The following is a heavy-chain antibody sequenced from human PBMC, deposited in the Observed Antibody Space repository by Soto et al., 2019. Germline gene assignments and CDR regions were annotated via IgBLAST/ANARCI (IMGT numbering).Heavy chain of an antibody. V-gene: IGHV3-23*01. CDR2: IGGSGGST. CDR1: GFTFSSYA. CDR3: AKGEAAVIFFDY. D-gene: IGHD6-13*01. J-gene: IGHJ4*02. Sequence: PGGSLRLSCAASGFTFSSYAMSWVRQAPGKGLELVSAIGGSGGSTYYADSVKGRFTISRDNSKNTLYLQMNSLRAEDTAVYYCAKGEAAVIFFDYWGQGTLVTVSS.